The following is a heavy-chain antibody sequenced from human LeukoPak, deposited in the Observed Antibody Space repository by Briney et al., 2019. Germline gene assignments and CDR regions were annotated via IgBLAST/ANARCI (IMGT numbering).Heavy chain of an antibody. D-gene: IGHD3-22*01. CDR3: AKGDYDSSGYYFGPQLDY. J-gene: IGHJ4*02. CDR1: GFTFSSYA. CDR2: ISGSGGST. Sequence: GGSLRLSCAASGFTFSSYAMSWVRQAPGKGLEWVSAISGSGGSTYYADSVKGRFTISRDNSKNTLYLQMNGLRAEDTAVYYCAKGDYDSSGYYFGPQLDYWGQGTLVTVSS. V-gene: IGHV3-23*01.